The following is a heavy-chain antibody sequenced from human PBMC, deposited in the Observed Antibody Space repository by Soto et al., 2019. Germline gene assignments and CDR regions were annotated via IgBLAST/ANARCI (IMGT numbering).Heavy chain of an antibody. CDR3: ARSFVEEFFDY. J-gene: IGHJ4*02. CDR2: IYYSGST. Sequence: SKTLSLTSTVSDGSISSYYWSWIRQPPGKGLEWIGYIYYSGSTNYNPSLKSRVTISVDTSKNQFSLKLSSVTAADTAVYYCARSFVEEFFDYWGQGTLVTVSS. V-gene: IGHV4-59*01. CDR1: DGSISSYY.